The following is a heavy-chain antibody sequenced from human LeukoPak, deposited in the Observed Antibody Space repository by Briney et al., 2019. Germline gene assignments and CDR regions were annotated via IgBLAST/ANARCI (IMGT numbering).Heavy chain of an antibody. CDR3: ARVSVAGRDY. V-gene: IGHV3-30-3*01. CDR1: GFTFSSYA. D-gene: IGHD6-19*01. J-gene: IGHJ4*02. Sequence: GGSLRLSCAASGFTFSSYAMHWVRQAPGKGLEWVAVISYDGSNKYYADSVKGRFTISRDNAKNSLYLQMNSLRDEDTAMYYCARVSVAGRDYWGQGTLVTVTS. CDR2: ISYDGSNK.